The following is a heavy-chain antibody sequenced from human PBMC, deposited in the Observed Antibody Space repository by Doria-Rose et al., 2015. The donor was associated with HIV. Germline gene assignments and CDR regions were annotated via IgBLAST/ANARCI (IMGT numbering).Heavy chain of an antibody. Sequence: QATLKESGPVLVKPTETLTLTCTVSGVSLSSPGMGVSWVRQPPGKALEWLANSFSDDERSYKTSLKSRLTISRCTSKSQVVLTMTDMDPVDTATYYCARIKSSRWYHKYYFDFWGQGTLVIVSA. V-gene: IGHV2-26*01. CDR2: SFSDDER. CDR1: GVSLSSPGMG. CDR3: ARIKSSRWYHKYYFDF. J-gene: IGHJ4*02. D-gene: IGHD6-13*01.